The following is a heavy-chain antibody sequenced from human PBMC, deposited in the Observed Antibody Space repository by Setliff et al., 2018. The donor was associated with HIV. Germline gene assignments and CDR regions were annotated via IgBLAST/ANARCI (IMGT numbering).Heavy chain of an antibody. J-gene: IGHJ6*02. Sequence: LRLSCAASGFTFSHYAMHWVRQAPGKGLEWVAVISYDGSNKYYADSVKGRFTISRDNSKNTLYLQMNNLRPEDTAVYYCAKDFQWSTVNTPLNYQYGMDVWGQGTTVTVSS. D-gene: IGHD4-17*01. V-gene: IGHV3-30-3*01. CDR1: GFTFSHYA. CDR2: ISYDGSNK. CDR3: AKDFQWSTVNTPLNYQYGMDV.